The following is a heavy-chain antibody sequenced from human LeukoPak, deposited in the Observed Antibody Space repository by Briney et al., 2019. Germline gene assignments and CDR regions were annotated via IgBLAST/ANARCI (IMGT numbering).Heavy chain of an antibody. V-gene: IGHV3-21*01. CDR2: ISSSSSYI. J-gene: IGHJ4*02. Sequence: GGSLRFSCAASGSTFSSYSMNWVRQAPGKGLEWVSSISSSSSYIYYADSVKGRFTISRDNAKNSLYLQMNSLRAEDTAVYYCARDSRRGSFFDYWGQGTLVTVSS. CDR1: GSTFSSYS. CDR3: ARDSRRGSFFDY. D-gene: IGHD1-26*01.